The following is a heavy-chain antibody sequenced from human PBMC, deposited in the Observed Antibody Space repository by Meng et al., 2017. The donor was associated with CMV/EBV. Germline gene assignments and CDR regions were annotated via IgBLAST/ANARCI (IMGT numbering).Heavy chain of an antibody. CDR1: GGSISSYY. Sequence: GSLRLSCTVSGGSISSYYWSWIRQPPGKGLEWIGYIYYSGSTNYNPSLKSRVTISVDTSKNQFSLKLGSVTAADTAVYYCARFITFGGVIVIDYWGQGTLVTVSS. CDR2: IYYSGST. CDR3: ARFITFGGVIVIDY. D-gene: IGHD3-16*02. J-gene: IGHJ4*02. V-gene: IGHV4-59*01.